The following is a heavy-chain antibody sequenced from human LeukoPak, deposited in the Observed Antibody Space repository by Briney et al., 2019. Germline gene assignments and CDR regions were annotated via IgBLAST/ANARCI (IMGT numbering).Heavy chain of an antibody. CDR2: IYYSGST. Sequence: SETLSLTCTVSGGSISSYYWSWIRQPPGKGLEWIGYIYYSGSTNCNPSLKSRVTISVDTSKNQFSLKLSSVTAADTAVYYCARDRGPRYDYVWGSYLPDAFDIWGQGTMVTVSS. CDR1: GGSISSYY. CDR3: ARDRGPRYDYVWGSYLPDAFDI. J-gene: IGHJ3*02. D-gene: IGHD3-16*02. V-gene: IGHV4-59*01.